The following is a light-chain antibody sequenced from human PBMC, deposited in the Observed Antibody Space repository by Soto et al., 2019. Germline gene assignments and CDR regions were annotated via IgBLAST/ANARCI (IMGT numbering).Light chain of an antibody. J-gene: IGKJ1*01. Sequence: DMQMTQSPSTLSASVGDRVTITSRASQSISSWLAWYQQKPGKAPKLLIYDASSLESGVPSRFSGSGSGTEFTLTISSLQPDDFATYYCQQYNSYSPTFGQGTKVEIK. V-gene: IGKV1-5*01. CDR1: QSISSW. CDR2: DAS. CDR3: QQYNSYSPT.